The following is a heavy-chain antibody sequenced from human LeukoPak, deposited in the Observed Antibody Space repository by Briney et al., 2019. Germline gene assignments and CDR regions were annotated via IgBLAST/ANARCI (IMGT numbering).Heavy chain of an antibody. CDR1: GFTFSSYA. CDR2: ISGSGDTT. V-gene: IGHV3-23*01. J-gene: IGHJ4*02. D-gene: IGHD1-26*01. Sequence: GGSLRLSCAASGFTFSSYAMNWVRQAPGKGLEWVSFISGSGDTTYYADSVKGRFTISRDNSKNTLYLQMNSLRAEDTAVYYCAKSRGQSRGASNYWGQGTLVTVSS. CDR3: AKSRGQSRGASNY.